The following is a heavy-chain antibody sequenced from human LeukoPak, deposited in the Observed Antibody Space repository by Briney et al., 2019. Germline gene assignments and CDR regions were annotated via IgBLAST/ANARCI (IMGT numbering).Heavy chain of an antibody. D-gene: IGHD2-8*02. CDR3: ARDLDSTGCFHLVDS. Sequence: GGSLRLSCGDSGFTLSRYAMNWVRQAPGKGLEWISLISTSGRTHYADSVQGRFTISRDNSKNTLYLHMNSLRAEDTAVYFCARDLDSTGCFHLVDSWGQGALVTVSS. CDR1: GFTLSRYA. V-gene: IGHV3-23*01. CDR2: ISTSGRT. J-gene: IGHJ4*02.